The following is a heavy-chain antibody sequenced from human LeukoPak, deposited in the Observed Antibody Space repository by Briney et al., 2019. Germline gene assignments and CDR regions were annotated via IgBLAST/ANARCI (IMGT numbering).Heavy chain of an antibody. CDR2: IYYTGST. V-gene: IGHV4-39*01. D-gene: IGHD2/OR15-2a*01. J-gene: IGHJ3*02. Sequence: SETLSLTCTVSGGSISDVYSYWGWIRQPPGKGLEWIGSIYYTGSTFYNPSLKSRVTMSVDTSKNQFSLRMSSVIAADTATYYCAKTLSNRDAFDIWGQGTMVTVSS. CDR3: AKTLSNRDAFDI. CDR1: GGSISDVYSY.